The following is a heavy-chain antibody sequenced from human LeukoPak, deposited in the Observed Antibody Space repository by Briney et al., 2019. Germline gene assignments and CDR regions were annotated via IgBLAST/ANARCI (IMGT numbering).Heavy chain of an antibody. CDR2: VYSGTT. V-gene: IGHV4-39*01. CDR3: ARQNIAARHFDY. D-gene: IGHD6-6*01. CDR1: GGSISSPNYY. Sequence: PSDTLSLTCSLSGGSISSPNYYCAWIRQPPGRGLDFVGTVYSGTTYYNPSLNSRVTLSVDSSRDQFSLVLNSVTAADAAVYYCARQNIAARHFDYWGQGTLVTVSS. J-gene: IGHJ4*02.